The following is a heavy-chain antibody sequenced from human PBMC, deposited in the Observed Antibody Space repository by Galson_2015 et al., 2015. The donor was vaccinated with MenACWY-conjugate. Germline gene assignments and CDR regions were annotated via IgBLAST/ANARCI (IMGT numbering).Heavy chain of an antibody. Sequence: SVKASCKASGGTFSSYAISWVRQAPGQGLEWMGGIIPIFGTANYAQKFQGRVTITADKSTSTAYMELSSLRSEDTAVYYCAREGSSGYYYGLDYWGQGTLVTVSS. CDR2: IIPIFGTA. V-gene: IGHV1-69*06. CDR3: AREGSSGYYYGLDY. J-gene: IGHJ4*02. D-gene: IGHD3-22*01. CDR1: GGTFSSYA.